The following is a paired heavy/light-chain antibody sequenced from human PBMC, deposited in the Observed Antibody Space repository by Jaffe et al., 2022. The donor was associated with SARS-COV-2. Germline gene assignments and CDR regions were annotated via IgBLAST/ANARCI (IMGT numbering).Heavy chain of an antibody. CDR2: IKSDGSST. CDR1: GFTFSNYW. J-gene: IGHJ2*01. V-gene: IGHV3-74*01. Sequence: EVQLVESGGGLVQPGGSLRLSCAASGFTFSNYWMHWVRQAPGKGLVWVSRIKSDGSSTSYADSVKGRFTISRDNAKNTLYLQMNSLRAEDTAVYYCVRPAYCGDNCYWYFDLWGRGTLVTVSS. CDR3: VRPAYCGDNCYWYFDL. D-gene: IGHD2-21*02.
Light chain of an antibody. CDR2: WAS. CDR3: QQYYSAPHT. J-gene: IGKJ2*01. CDR1: QSLLYSSNNRNY. V-gene: IGKV4-1*01. Sequence: DIVMTQSPDSLAVSLGERATINCKSSQSLLYSSNNRNYLGWYQQKPGQPPKLLIYWASTRESGVPDRFSGSGSGTDFALTISSLQAEDVAVYYCQQYYSAPHTFPQGTKLEIK.